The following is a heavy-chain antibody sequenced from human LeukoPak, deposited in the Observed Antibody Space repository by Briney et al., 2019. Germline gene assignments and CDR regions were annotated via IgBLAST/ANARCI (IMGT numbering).Heavy chain of an antibody. D-gene: IGHD2-2*01. CDR1: RYTFTSYD. Sequence: ASVKVSCKASRYTFTSYDINWVRQATGQGLEWMGWMNPNSGNTGYAQKFQGRVTMTRNTSISTAYMVLSSLRSEDTAVYYCTRGREWYQLLNNWFDPWGQGTLVTVSS. J-gene: IGHJ5*02. CDR2: MNPNSGNT. CDR3: TRGREWYQLLNNWFDP. V-gene: IGHV1-8*01.